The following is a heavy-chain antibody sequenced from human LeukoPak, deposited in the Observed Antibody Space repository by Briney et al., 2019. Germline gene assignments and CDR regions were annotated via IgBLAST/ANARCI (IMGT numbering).Heavy chain of an antibody. J-gene: IGHJ4*02. V-gene: IGHV3-23*01. CDR2: ISGSGGST. Sequence: TGGSLRLSCAASGFTFSSYTMTWVRQAPGKGLEWVSAISGSGGSTYYADSVKGRFTISRDNSKNTLYLQMNSLRAEDTAVYYCAKDTTVTSGYFDYWGQGTLVTVSS. CDR3: AKDTTVTSGYFDY. D-gene: IGHD4-17*01. CDR1: GFTFSSYT.